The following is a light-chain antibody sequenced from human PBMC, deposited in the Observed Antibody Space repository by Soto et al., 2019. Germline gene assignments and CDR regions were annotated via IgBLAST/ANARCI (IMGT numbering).Light chain of an antibody. J-gene: IGKJ1*01. CDR1: EGVSSY. V-gene: IGKV1D-8*01. Sequence: VIWMTQSPTSLSASPGDRVSISCRVTEGVSSYLAWYQQKPGKAPKLLIYGASTLQGGVPSRFSGSGSGTDFTLTISGLQSEDFATYYCQQYYSFPRTFGQGTKVEIK. CDR2: GAS. CDR3: QQYYSFPRT.